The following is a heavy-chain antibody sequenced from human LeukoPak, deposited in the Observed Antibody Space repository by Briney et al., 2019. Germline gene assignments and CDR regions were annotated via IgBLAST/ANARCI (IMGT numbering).Heavy chain of an antibody. V-gene: IGHV3-23*01. Sequence: PGGSLRLSCAASGFTFSSYAMSWVRQAPGKGLEWVSAISGSGGSTYYADSVKGRFTISRDNSKNTLYLQMNSLRAEDTAVYYCAKMVDHYDSSGYYPLGFDYWGQGTLVTVSS. D-gene: IGHD3-22*01. CDR1: GFTFSSYA. J-gene: IGHJ4*02. CDR2: ISGSGGST. CDR3: AKMVDHYDSSGYYPLGFDY.